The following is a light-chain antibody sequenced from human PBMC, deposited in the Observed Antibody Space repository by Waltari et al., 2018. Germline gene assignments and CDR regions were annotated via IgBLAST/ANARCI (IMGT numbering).Light chain of an antibody. CDR3: MQALQTPFT. CDR2: LGS. J-gene: IGKJ3*01. V-gene: IGKV2-28*01. CDR1: QSLLHSNGYNY. Sequence: DTVMTQSPLSLPVTPGEPASISCRSSQSLLHSNGYNYLDWYLQKPGQSPQLLIYLGSRRASGVPDWFSGSGSGTDFTLKISRVEAEDVGVYYCMQALQTPFTFGPGTKVDIK.